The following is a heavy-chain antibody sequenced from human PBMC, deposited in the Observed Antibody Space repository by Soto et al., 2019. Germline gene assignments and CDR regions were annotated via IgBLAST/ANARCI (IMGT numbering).Heavy chain of an antibody. CDR1: GFSLTTYGVG. J-gene: IGHJ6*02. CDR3: AHTVILGVAVRYGMDA. V-gene: IGHV2-5*02. CDR2: IYWDGDK. Sequence: QITLKESGPTLVKPTQTLTLTCTFSGFSLTTYGVGVAWIRQPPGKALEWLALIYWDGDKYYSPSLKSRLTIAKDTSKNQVVLTLTNVDPLDTATYYCAHTVILGVAVRYGMDAWGQGTSVTVSS. D-gene: IGHD3-3*01.